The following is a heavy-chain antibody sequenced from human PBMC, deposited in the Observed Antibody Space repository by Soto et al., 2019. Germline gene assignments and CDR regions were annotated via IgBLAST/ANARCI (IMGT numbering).Heavy chain of an antibody. CDR1: GYTFTSYD. D-gene: IGHD2-15*01. CDR3: AREREMVGFDP. CDR2: MNPNSGNT. V-gene: IGHV1-8*01. Sequence: QVQLVQSGAAVKKPGASVKVSCKASGYTFTSYDINWVRQAIGQGLERTGGMNPNSGNTGYAQKFQGRVTMTRNTYLRTNYMELSSLRSEDTAVYYCAREREMVGFDPWGQGTLVTVSS. J-gene: IGHJ5*02.